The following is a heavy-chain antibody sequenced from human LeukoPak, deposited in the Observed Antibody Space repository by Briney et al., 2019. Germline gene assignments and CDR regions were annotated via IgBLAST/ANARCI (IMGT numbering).Heavy chain of an antibody. Sequence: GESLKISCQGSGYTFTSYWIGWVRQMPGKGLEWMGIIYPGDSETRYSPSFQGQVTISADKSISTVYLQWSSLQASDTAMYYCARRASRGYSYGYGYWGQGTLVTVSS. CDR2: IYPGDSET. V-gene: IGHV5-51*01. J-gene: IGHJ4*02. D-gene: IGHD5-18*01. CDR3: ARRASRGYSYGYGY. CDR1: GYTFTSYW.